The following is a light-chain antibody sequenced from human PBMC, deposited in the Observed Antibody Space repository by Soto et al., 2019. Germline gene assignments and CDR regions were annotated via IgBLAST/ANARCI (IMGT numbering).Light chain of an antibody. Sequence: EIVLTQSPATLSLSPGERATLSCRASQSVSSYFAWYQQKPGQAPRLLIYDASNRATGIPARFSGSGSGTDFTLTISSLEPEDFAVYYCQQRGNWPLTFGQGPKVEIK. CDR3: QQRGNWPLT. CDR2: DAS. V-gene: IGKV3-11*01. J-gene: IGKJ1*01. CDR1: QSVSSY.